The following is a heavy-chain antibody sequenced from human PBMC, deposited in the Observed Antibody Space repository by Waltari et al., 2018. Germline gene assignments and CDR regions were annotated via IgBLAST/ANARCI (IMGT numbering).Heavy chain of an antibody. D-gene: IGHD6-19*01. CDR1: GGSIRSSSYY. J-gene: IGHJ4*02. V-gene: IGHV4-39*07. CDR3: ARKAVAGTEVDY. Sequence: QLQLQESGPGLVKPSETLSLTCTVSGGSIRSSSYYWGWIRQPPGKGLEWIGSIYYSGSTYYNPSLKSRVTISVDTSKNQFSLKLSSVTAADTAVYYCARKAVAGTEVDYWGQGTLVTVSS. CDR2: IYYSGST.